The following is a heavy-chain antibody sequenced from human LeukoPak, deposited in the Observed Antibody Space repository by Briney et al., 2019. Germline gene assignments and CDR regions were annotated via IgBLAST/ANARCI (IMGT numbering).Heavy chain of an antibody. CDR1: GFTFSSYE. J-gene: IGHJ6*04. D-gene: IGHD3-10*02. CDR2: ISSSGSTI. V-gene: IGHV3-48*03. CDR3: AELGITMIGGV. Sequence: GGSLRLSCAASGFTFSSYEMNWVRQAPGKGLEGVSYISSSGSTIYFADSVKGRFTISRDNAKNSLYLQMNSLRAEDTAVYYCAELGITMIGGVWGKGTTVTISS.